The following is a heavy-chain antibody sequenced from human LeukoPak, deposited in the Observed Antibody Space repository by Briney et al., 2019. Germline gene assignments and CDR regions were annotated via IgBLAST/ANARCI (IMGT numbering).Heavy chain of an antibody. J-gene: IGHJ4*02. CDR2: FDPEDVET. V-gene: IGHV1-24*01. Sequence: ASVKVSCKVSGNTFTDLSMNWVRQAPGKGLEWMGGFDPEDVETIYAQKFQGRVTMTEDTSTATAYMELSSLRPDDTAVYYCATDFYGGRKFDYWGRGPLVTVSS. CDR1: GNTFTDLS. D-gene: IGHD2/OR15-2a*01. CDR3: ATDFYGGRKFDY.